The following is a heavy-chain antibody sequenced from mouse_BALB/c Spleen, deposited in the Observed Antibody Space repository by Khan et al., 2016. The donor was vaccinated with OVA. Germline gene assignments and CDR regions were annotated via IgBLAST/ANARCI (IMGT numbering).Heavy chain of an antibody. V-gene: IGHV2-3*01. CDR2: ICGAGST. CDR3: DRFEYYGNIYAMDY. Sequence: QVQLKESGPGLVAPSHSLSISCTASGFSLTSYCVHWVRQPPGQGLEWLGVICGAGSTNYHSALNSSLTISKANSTSQVSLKLISLQTDDTATYYCDRFEYYGNIYAMDYWGQGTPVTVSP. CDR1: GFSLTSYC. D-gene: IGHD2-1*01. J-gene: IGHJ4*01.